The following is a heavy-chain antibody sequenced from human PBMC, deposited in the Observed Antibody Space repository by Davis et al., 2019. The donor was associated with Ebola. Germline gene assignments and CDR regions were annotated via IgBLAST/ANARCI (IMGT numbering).Heavy chain of an antibody. CDR3: ARVGSSSRDYFDC. CDR2: IKQDGSEK. D-gene: IGHD6-13*01. Sequence: PGGSLRLSCAASGFTFSTYWMSWVRQSPGEGLEWVANIKQDGSEKYYVDSVKGRFTISRDNAKNSLYLQLNSLRAEDTAVYYCARVGSSSRDYFDCWGQGTLVTVSS. CDR1: GFTFSTYW. J-gene: IGHJ4*02. V-gene: IGHV3-7*01.